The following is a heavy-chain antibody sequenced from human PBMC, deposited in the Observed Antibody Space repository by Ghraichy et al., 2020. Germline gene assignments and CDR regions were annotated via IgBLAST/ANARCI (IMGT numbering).Heavy chain of an antibody. V-gene: IGHV1-18*01. Sequence: ASVKVSCKASGYTFTSYGISWVRQAPGQGLEWMGWISAYNGNTNYAQKLQGRVTMTTDTSTSTAYMELRSLRSDDTAVYYCARDPAAGVITIFGVVNTGYYYYGMDVWGQGTTVTVSS. D-gene: IGHD3-3*01. CDR1: GYTFTSYG. CDR3: ARDPAAGVITIFGVVNTGYYYYGMDV. J-gene: IGHJ6*02. CDR2: ISAYNGNT.